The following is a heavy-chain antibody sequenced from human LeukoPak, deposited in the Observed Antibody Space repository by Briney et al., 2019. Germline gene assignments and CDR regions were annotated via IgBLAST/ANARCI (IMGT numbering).Heavy chain of an antibody. D-gene: IGHD6-6*01. CDR2: IKQDGSDK. V-gene: IGHV3-7*01. CDR1: GFTFTTYW. J-gene: IGHJ3*02. CDR3: VRDQGSWSIAAHLDTFDM. Sequence: GGSLRLSCAASGFTFTTYWMTWVRQAPGKGLEWVANIKQDGSDKYYVDSVKGRFTISRDNARKSVYLQMNSLRAEDTAVYFCVRDQGSWSIAAHLDTFDMWGQGTMVTVSS.